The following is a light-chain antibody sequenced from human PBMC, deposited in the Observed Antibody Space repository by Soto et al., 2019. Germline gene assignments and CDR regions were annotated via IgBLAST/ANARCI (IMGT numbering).Light chain of an antibody. J-gene: IGKJ3*01. CDR3: QQYGGSPFT. CDR1: QSVRSDY. CDR2: GVS. Sequence: EIVLTQSPDTLSLSPGQRATLSCRASQSVRSDYFAWYQQKPGQAPRVIIFGVSTRATGVPDRFSGSGSGTDFTLTISRLEPEDFALYYCQQYGGSPFTFGPGTKVDIK. V-gene: IGKV3-20*01.